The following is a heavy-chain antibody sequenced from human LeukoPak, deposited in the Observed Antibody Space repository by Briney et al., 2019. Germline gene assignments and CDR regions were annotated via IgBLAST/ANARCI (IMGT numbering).Heavy chain of an antibody. CDR3: ARGQTYYYDSSGYYYAA. CDR1: GYSISSGDYY. CDR2: IYYSGST. J-gene: IGHJ5*02. D-gene: IGHD3-22*01. Sequence: KPSETLSLTCTVSGYSISSGDYYWSWIRQPPGKGLEWIGYIYYSGSTYYNPSLKSRVTISVDTSKNQFSLKLSSVTAADTAVYYCARGQTYYYDSSGYYYAAWGQGTLVTVSS. V-gene: IGHV4-30-4*08.